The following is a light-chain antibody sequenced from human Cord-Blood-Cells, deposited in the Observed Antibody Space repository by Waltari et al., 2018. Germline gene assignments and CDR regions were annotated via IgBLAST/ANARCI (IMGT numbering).Light chain of an antibody. CDR3: QQYNSYPYT. V-gene: IGKV1-5*03. CDR1: QSISSW. CDR2: KAS. J-gene: IGKJ2*01. Sequence: DIQMTQSPSTLSASVGDRVTITCRASQSISSWLAWYQQKPGKAPKLLIYKASSLERGVPSRFSGSGSGTEFTLTISSLQPDDFATYYCQQYNSYPYTFGQWTKLEIK.